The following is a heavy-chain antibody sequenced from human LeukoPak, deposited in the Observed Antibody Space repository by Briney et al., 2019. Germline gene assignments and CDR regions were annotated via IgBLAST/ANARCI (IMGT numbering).Heavy chain of an antibody. V-gene: IGHV4-38-2*01. CDR1: GSYISSGYY. CDR3: ASPITMIVVVTANPYDAFDI. D-gene: IGHD3-22*01. Sequence: ASETLSLTCGVSGSYISSGYYWGWIRQPPGKGLEWIASIFYSGKTYYNPSLKSRVTISADTSKNQFSLRLDSLSAADTAVYHCASPITMIVVVTANPYDAFDIWGQGTMVTVSS. J-gene: IGHJ3*02. CDR2: IFYSGKT.